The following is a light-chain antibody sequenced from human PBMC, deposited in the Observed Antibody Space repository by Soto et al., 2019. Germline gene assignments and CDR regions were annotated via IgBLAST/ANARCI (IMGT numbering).Light chain of an antibody. J-gene: IGKJ3*01. Sequence: DIQMTQSPSTLSASVGDRVNVTCRASQSISSYLAWYQQKPGEAPKLLIYDASSLQSGVPSRLSGSGSGTEFSLSISSLQPDDFATYYCQHYNSLSSFGPGTKVDIK. V-gene: IGKV1-5*01. CDR1: QSISSY. CDR3: QHYNSLSS. CDR2: DAS.